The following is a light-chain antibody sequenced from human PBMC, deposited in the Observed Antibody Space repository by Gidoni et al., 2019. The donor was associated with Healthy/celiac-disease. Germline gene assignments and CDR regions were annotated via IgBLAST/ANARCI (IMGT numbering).Light chain of an antibody. V-gene: IGKV3-20*01. CDR1: QSVSSSY. Sequence: ELVLTLSPATLSLSPGERDTLSCRASQSVSSSYSAWYQQNPGQAPRRLIYGAASRATGIPDRFSGSGSGTDFTLTISRLEHEDVAVYYCQQYGSTPLFTFGPGTKVDIK. CDR2: GAA. J-gene: IGKJ3*01. CDR3: QQYGSTPLFT.